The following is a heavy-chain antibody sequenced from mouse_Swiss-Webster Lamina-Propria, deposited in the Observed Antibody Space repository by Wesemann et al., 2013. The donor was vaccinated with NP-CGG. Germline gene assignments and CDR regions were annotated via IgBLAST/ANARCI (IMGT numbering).Heavy chain of an antibody. Sequence: GPELVKPGASVKISCKASGYTFTDYNMHWVKQSHGKSLEWIGYIYPYNGGTGYNQKFKSKATLTVDNSSSTAYMELRSLTSEDSAVYYCARSLDYGSSYGYYAMDYWGQGTSVTVSS. J-gene: IGHJ4*01. CDR2: IYPYNGGT. CDR1: GYTFTDYN. D-gene: IGHD1-1*01. V-gene: IGHV1S29*02. CDR3: ARSLDYGSSYGYYAMDY.